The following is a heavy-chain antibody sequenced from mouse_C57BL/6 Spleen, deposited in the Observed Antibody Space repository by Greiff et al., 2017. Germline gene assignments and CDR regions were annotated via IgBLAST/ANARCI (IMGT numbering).Heavy chain of an antibody. J-gene: IGHJ1*03. V-gene: IGHV1-81*01. CDR1: GYTFTSYG. CDR2: IYPRSGNT. D-gene: IGHD1-1*01. CDR3: ARRDYGSRGYWYFDV. Sequence: VQLQQSGAELARPGASVKLSCTASGYTFTSYGISWVKQRTGQGLEWIGEIYPRSGNTYYNEKFKGKATLTADKSSSTAYMELRSLTSEDSAVYFCARRDYGSRGYWYFDVWGTGTTVTVSS.